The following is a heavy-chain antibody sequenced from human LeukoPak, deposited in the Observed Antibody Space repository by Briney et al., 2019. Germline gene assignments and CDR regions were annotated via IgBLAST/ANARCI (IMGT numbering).Heavy chain of an antibody. D-gene: IGHD6-6*01. J-gene: IGHJ4*02. V-gene: IGHV3-74*01. CDR2: IDNGGSTT. CDR1: GFTLSYYW. Sequence: PGGSLRLSCAASGFTLSYYWMHWVRQAPGKGLVWVSRIDNGGSTTLYADSVGGRFIISRDNAKNTLYLQMNSLRPEDTAIYYCARVRSDYSSSSPPDYWAREPRSPSPQ. CDR3: ARVRSDYSSSSPPDY.